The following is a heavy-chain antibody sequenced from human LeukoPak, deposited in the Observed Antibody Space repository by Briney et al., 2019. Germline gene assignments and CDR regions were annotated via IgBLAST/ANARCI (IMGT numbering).Heavy chain of an antibody. CDR1: RGSITNSSCY. D-gene: IGHD2-2*01. V-gene: IGHV4-39*01. CDR3: ARRAVVPAAVSYFDN. CDR2: IYYTGTT. J-gene: IGHJ4*02. Sequence: PSETLSLTCAVSRGSITNSSCYWGWIRQPPGKGLEWIGGIYYTGTTYYSPSLNSRITISMDTSKEQFSLRLASVTAADTAVYYCARRAVVPAAVSYFDNWGQGTLVTVSS.